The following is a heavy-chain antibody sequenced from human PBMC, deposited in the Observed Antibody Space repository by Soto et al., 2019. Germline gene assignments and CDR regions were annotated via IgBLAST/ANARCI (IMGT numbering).Heavy chain of an antibody. D-gene: IGHD2-21*01. CDR1: GGSITGYY. Sequence: QVQLQESGPGLVKPSETLSLTCTVSGGSITGYYWNWIRQSPGGGLEWIAFVHYNGFSDSSPSLKSRVTISADMSKNQFSLRLTSVTAADTARYFCARAVDRYWAFDIWGQGTMVSVS. V-gene: IGHV4-59*01. CDR3: ARAVDRYWAFDI. J-gene: IGHJ3*02. CDR2: VHYNGFS.